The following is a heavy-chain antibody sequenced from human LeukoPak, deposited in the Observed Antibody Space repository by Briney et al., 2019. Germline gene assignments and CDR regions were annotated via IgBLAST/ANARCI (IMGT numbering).Heavy chain of an antibody. Sequence: GGSLRLSCAASGFTFSSNYMSWVRQAPGKGLEWVSVIYSGGSTYYADSVKGRFTISRDNSKNTLYLQMNSLRAEDTAVYYCAKASRDIAAAGIFDYWGQGTLVTVSS. CDR2: IYSGGST. J-gene: IGHJ4*02. CDR3: AKASRDIAAAGIFDY. CDR1: GFTFSSNY. D-gene: IGHD6-13*01. V-gene: IGHV3-53*05.